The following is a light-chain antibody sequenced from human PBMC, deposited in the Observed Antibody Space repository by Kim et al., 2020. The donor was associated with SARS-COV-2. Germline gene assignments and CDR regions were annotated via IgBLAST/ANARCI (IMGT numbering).Light chain of an antibody. Sequence: LSPGERATLSFRASQSVSSLAWYQQKPGQAPRLLIYGTSSRATGIPDRFSGSGSGTDFTLTISRLEPEDFAVYYCQEYDASPPWTFGQGTKVDIK. J-gene: IGKJ1*01. CDR3: QEYDASPPWT. CDR2: GTS. CDR1: QSVSS. V-gene: IGKV3-20*01.